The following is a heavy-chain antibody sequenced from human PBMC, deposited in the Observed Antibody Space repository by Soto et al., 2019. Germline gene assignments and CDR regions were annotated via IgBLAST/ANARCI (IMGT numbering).Heavy chain of an antibody. V-gene: IGHV3-7*01. CDR1: GFAVSGYW. CDR2: IKQDGSEK. D-gene: IGHD5-12*01. CDR3: ARATSVDAY. J-gene: IGHJ4*02. Sequence: EVQLVESGGDLVHPGRSLRLSCAASGFAVSGYWMSWVRQAPGKGLEGVANIKQDGSEKYYVDSVKGRFTISRDNAKNSLYLQMNSLRVEDTAVYYCARATSVDAYWGQGTLVTVSS.